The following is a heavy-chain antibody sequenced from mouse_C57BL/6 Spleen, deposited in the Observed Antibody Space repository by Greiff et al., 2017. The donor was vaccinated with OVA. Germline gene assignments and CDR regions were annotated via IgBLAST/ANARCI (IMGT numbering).Heavy chain of an antibody. V-gene: IGHV5-9-1*02. CDR2: ISSGGDYI. D-gene: IGHD4-1*01. Sequence: EVKLVESGEGLVKPGGSLKLSCAASGFTFSSYAMSWVRQTPEKRLEWVAYISSGGDYIYYADTVKGRFTISRDNASNTLYLQMSSLKSEDTAMYYCTRDHWEGAMDYWGQGTSVTVSS. CDR3: TRDHWEGAMDY. J-gene: IGHJ4*01. CDR1: GFTFSSYA.